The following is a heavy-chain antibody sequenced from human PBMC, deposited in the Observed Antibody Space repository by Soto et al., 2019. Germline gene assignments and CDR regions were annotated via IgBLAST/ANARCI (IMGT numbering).Heavy chain of an antibody. Sequence: QVQLVESGGGVVQPGRSLRLSCAASGFTFSNYGMHWVRQAPGKGLEWVAVISHDGSDSHYADSVKGRFTISRDTSKNTLYLQMNSLRAEDTAVYYCARDYSGNWCVDYWGQGTLVTVCS. CDR3: ARDYSGNWCVDY. CDR2: ISHDGSDS. CDR1: GFTFSNYG. D-gene: IGHD1-1*01. J-gene: IGHJ4*02. V-gene: IGHV3-30*03.